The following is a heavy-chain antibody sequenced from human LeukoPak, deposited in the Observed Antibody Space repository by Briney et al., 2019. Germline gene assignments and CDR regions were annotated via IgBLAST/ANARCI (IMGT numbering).Heavy chain of an antibody. CDR1: GGSISSGGYS. J-gene: IGHJ3*02. CDR3: ARVEYCSSTGCPGLAFDI. Sequence: PSETLSLTCTVSGGSISSGGYSWSWIRQPPGKGLEWIGYLYHSGSTSYNPSLKSRVTISVDRSRNQLSLKLSSVTAADTAVYYCARVEYCSSTGCPGLAFDIWGQGTMVIVSS. CDR2: LYHSGST. V-gene: IGHV4-30-2*01. D-gene: IGHD2-2*01.